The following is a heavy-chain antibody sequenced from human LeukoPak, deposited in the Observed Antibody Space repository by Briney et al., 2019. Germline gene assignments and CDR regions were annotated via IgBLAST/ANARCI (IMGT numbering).Heavy chain of an antibody. CDR3: ARGSLASSGWYVLDY. CDR1: GYTFTSYG. V-gene: IGHV1-3*01. Sequence: ASVKVSCKASGYTFTSYGISWVRQAPGQRLEWMGWINAGNGNTKSSQKFQGRVTISRDTSASTAYMELRSLRSEDTSVYYCARGSLASSGWYVLDYWGRGTLVTVSS. D-gene: IGHD6-19*01. CDR2: INAGNGNT. J-gene: IGHJ4*02.